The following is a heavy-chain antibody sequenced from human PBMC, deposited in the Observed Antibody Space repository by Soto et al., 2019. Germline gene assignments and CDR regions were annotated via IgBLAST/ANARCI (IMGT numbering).Heavy chain of an antibody. V-gene: IGHV3-7*01. CDR3: ARVVGPRIAVAGTDYYFDY. Sequence: GGSLRLSCAASGFTFSSYWMSWVRQAPGKGLEWVANIKQDGSEKYYVDSVKGRFTISRDNAKNSLYLQMNSLRAEDTAVYYCARVVGPRIAVAGTDYYFDYWGQGTLVTVSS. D-gene: IGHD6-19*01. J-gene: IGHJ4*02. CDR1: GFTFSSYW. CDR2: IKQDGSEK.